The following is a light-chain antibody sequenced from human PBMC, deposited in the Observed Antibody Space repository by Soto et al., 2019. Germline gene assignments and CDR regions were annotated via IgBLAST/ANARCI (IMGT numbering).Light chain of an antibody. J-gene: IGKJ1*01. CDR1: QSVGSSY. Sequence: EIVLTQSPGTLSLSPGERATLSCRASQSVGSSYLAWYQQKPGQAPRLLIYDASSRATGIPDRFSGGASGTDFTLTVSRLETEDFAVYYCQQYGSSPWTFGQGTKVEIK. CDR3: QQYGSSPWT. V-gene: IGKV3-20*01. CDR2: DAS.